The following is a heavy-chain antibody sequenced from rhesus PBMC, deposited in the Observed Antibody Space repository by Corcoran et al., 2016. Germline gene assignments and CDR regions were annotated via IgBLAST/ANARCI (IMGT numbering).Heavy chain of an antibody. J-gene: IGHJ3*01. D-gene: IGHD1-44*02. V-gene: IGHV4-73*01. Sequence: QVQLQQWGEGLVKPSETLSLTCAVYGGSISGYYYWSWIRQPPGKGLAWIGNIYGNSASTNYNPSLKNRVTMSQDTSRNQFSMKLSSVTAADTAVYYCARDETVAAYSGSYFDAFDFWGQELRVTVSS. CDR3: ARDETVAAYSGSYFDAFDF. CDR1: GGSISGYYY. CDR2: IYGNSAST.